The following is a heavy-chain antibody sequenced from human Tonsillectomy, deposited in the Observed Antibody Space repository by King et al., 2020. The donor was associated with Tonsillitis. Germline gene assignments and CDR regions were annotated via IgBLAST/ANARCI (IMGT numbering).Heavy chain of an antibody. D-gene: IGHD3-22*01. J-gene: IGHJ4*02. CDR1: GFTFSSYA. Sequence: VQLVESGGGVVQPGRSLRLSCAASGFTFSSYAMPWVRQAPGKGLEWVAVISYDGSNKYYAESVKGRFTISRDNSKNTVYLQMNSLRAEDTNVNDFAREDYYDSTGYFDYWGQGTLFTVSS. CDR2: ISYDGSNK. V-gene: IGHV3-30*01. CDR3: AREDYYDSTGYFDY.